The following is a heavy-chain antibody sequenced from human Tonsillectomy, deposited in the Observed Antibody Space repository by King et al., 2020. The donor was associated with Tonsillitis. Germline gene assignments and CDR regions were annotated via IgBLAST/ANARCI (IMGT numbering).Heavy chain of an antibody. CDR1: GGSISSGDYY. CDR3: ARAQITMVRGVIISP. CDR2: IYYSGST. Sequence: VQLQESGPGLVKPSQTLSLTCTVSGGSISSGDYYWSWIRQPPGKGLEWIGYIYYSGSTYYNPSLKSRVTISVDTSTNQFSLKLSSVTAADTAVYYCARAQITMVRGVIISPWGQGTLVTVSS. V-gene: IGHV4-30-4*01. J-gene: IGHJ5*02. D-gene: IGHD3-10*01.